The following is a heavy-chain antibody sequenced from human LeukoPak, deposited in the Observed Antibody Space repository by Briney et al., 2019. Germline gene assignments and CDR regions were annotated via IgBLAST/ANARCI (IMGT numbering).Heavy chain of an antibody. CDR1: GASISSTSYY. J-gene: IGHJ5*02. Sequence: SETLSLTCTVSGASISSTSYYWSWIRQPPGKGLEWIGCIYYSGSTNYNPSLKSRVTISVDTSKNQFSLKLSSVTAADTAVYYCARDSSGWDWFDPWGQGTLVTVSS. V-gene: IGHV4-61*01. CDR3: ARDSSGWDWFDP. CDR2: IYYSGST. D-gene: IGHD6-19*01.